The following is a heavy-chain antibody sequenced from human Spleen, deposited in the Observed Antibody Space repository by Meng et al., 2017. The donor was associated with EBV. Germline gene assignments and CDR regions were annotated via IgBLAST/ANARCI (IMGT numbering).Heavy chain of an antibody. Sequence: QWLLVEAGGGVVQPGRSLRLACAASGFTFSNYGMHLVRQAPGKGLQWVAVISHDGSNKYYRYSVKGRFSISRDNSKSTLYLQMNSLRVEDTAVYYCATLETQWGQGTLVTVSS. CDR3: ATLETQ. CDR1: GFTFSNYG. CDR2: ISHDGSNK. V-gene: IGHV3-30*03. J-gene: IGHJ4*02. D-gene: IGHD1-1*01.